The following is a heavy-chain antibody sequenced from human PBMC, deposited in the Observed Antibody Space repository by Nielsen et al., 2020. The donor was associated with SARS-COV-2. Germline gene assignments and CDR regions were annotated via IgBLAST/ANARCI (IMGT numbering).Heavy chain of an antibody. CDR2: IKQDGSEK. CDR3: AKDIRGSGRYKEAFDI. D-gene: IGHD6-19*01. J-gene: IGHJ3*02. V-gene: IGHV3-7*03. CDR1: GFRFSSYW. Sequence: GESLKISCEASGFRFSSYWMSWVRQAPGKGLEWVADIKQDGSEKQYVDSVKGRFTISRDNAKKSVYLQMNSLRAEDTALYYCAKDIRGSGRYKEAFDIWGQGTMVTVSS.